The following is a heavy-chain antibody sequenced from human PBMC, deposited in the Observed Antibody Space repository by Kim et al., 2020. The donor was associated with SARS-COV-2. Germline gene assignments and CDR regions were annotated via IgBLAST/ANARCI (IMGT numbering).Heavy chain of an antibody. CDR3: ARDLIVYGDYALGY. CDR1: GFTFSSYA. J-gene: IGHJ4*02. D-gene: IGHD4-17*01. CDR2: ISYDGSNK. V-gene: IGHV3-30*04. Sequence: GGSLRLSCAASGFTFSSYAMHWVRQAPGKGLEWVAVISYDGSNKYYADSVKGRFTISRDNSKNTLYLQMNSLRAEDTAVYYCARDLIVYGDYALGYWGQGTLVTVSS.